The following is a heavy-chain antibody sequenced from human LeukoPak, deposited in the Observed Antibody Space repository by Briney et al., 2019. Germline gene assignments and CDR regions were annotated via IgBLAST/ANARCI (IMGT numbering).Heavy chain of an antibody. J-gene: IGHJ5*02. V-gene: IGHV3-73*01. CDR3: TVPDSGGNWFDP. CDR1: GFAFSDSA. CDR2: IRGKGYSDPP. Sequence: VGSLKLSCAASGFAFSDSAIHWVRQASGKGLEWVGRIRGKGYSDPPAYAASVKGRFTISREDSKSTAYLQMNCLKAEDTAVYYCTVPDSGGNWFDPWGPGTLVTVSS. D-gene: IGHD1-26*01.